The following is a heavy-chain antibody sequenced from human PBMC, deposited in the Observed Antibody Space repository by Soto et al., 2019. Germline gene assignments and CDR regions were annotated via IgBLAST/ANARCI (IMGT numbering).Heavy chain of an antibody. Sequence: QVPLVQSGTAVKKPGASVKVSCKASGYTFTDYAIHWVRQAPGRGLEWMGWINAGNGDTQYSDHFQGRVAFSRNTSASVVYMELSSLRSGDTAVYYCARVTLVRATVFADAFEIWGQGTMVTVSS. CDR3: ARVTLVRATVFADAFEI. CDR1: GYTFTDYA. CDR2: INAGNGDT. V-gene: IGHV1-3*01. D-gene: IGHD1-26*01. J-gene: IGHJ3*02.